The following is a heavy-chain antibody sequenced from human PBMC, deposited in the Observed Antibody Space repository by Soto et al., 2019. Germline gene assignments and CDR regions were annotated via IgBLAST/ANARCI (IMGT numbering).Heavy chain of an antibody. D-gene: IGHD5-18*01. CDR1: GFTCDDYA. V-gene: IGHV3-9*03. J-gene: IGHJ4*02. CDR3: VRSKGGYSYGTPFDY. Sequence: EVKLEESGGALVQPGRSLRLSCAASGFTCDDYAMHWVRQVLGKGLEWVSSISWNSGNIGYADSVKGRFTTSRDNAKNSLYLQMNSLRPEDMALYYCVRSKGGYSYGTPFDYWGQGTLVTVSS. CDR2: ISWNSGNI.